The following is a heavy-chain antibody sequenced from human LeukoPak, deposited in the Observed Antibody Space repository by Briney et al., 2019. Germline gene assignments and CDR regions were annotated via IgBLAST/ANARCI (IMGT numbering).Heavy chain of an antibody. CDR1: GYTFTGYY. V-gene: IGHV1-2*02. Sequence: ASVKVSCKASGYTFTGYYMHWVRQAPGQGLEWMGWINPNSGGTNYAQKFQGRVTMTRDTSISTAYMELSRLRSDDTAVYYCARIEYSSGWCPSWGQGTLVTVSS. D-gene: IGHD6-19*01. J-gene: IGHJ5*02. CDR2: INPNSGGT. CDR3: ARIEYSSGWCPS.